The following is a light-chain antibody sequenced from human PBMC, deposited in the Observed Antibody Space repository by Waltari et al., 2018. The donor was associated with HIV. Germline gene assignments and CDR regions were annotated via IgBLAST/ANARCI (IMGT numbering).Light chain of an antibody. J-gene: IGKJ2*01. V-gene: IGKV1-39*01. CDR2: AAS. CDR3: QQNYNNPRT. CDR1: QGISRY. Sequence: IRVTQSPSSLSASVGDTVNIPCRASQGISRYLSWYQQKPGKAPRPLVYAASSLHSGVPSRFSGSGSGTDFSLTISNLQPEDFATYFCQQNYNNPRTFGQGTNLEIK.